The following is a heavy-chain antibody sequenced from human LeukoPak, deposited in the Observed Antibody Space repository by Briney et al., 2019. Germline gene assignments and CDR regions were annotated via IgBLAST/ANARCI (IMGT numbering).Heavy chain of an antibody. D-gene: IGHD3-16*02. Sequence: SQTLSLTCTVSGGSISSSTDYWGWIRQPPGKGLEWIGSIYYSASTYYNPSLNKRVTMSVDTPKNQFSLKMSSVTAADTAVYYCARTPEVVGWFDPWGQG. CDR2: IYYSAST. V-gene: IGHV4-39*01. CDR1: GGSISSSTDY. J-gene: IGHJ5*01. CDR3: ARTPEVVGWFDP.